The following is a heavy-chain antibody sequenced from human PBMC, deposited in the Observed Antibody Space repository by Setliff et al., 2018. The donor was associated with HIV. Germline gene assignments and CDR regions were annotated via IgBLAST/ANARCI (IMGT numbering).Heavy chain of an antibody. Sequence: GGSLRLSCAASGFTFDDYTMHWVRQRPGKGLEWVSLINWDDDNTDYADSVKGRFTISRDNSKNTLNLQMNSLRVEDTALYYCAKVPSYASIKYNWFDPWGQGTLVTVSS. CDR1: GFTFDDYT. V-gene: IGHV3-43*01. D-gene: IGHD3-10*01. J-gene: IGHJ5*02. CDR2: INWDDDNT. CDR3: AKVPSYASIKYNWFDP.